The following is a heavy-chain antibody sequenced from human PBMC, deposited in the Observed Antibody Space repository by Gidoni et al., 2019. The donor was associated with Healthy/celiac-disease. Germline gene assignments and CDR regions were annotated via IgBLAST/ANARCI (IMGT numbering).Heavy chain of an antibody. Sequence: QVQLVESGGGVVQPGGSLRLSCAASGFTFSSYGMHWVRQAPGKGLEWVAFIRYDGSNKYYADSVKGRFTISRDNSKNTLYLQMNSLRAEDTAVYYCAKDAFPQTMVRGVSFDYWGQGTLVTVSS. J-gene: IGHJ4*02. CDR1: GFTFSSYG. V-gene: IGHV3-30*02. D-gene: IGHD3-10*01. CDR3: AKDAFPQTMVRGVSFDY. CDR2: IRYDGSNK.